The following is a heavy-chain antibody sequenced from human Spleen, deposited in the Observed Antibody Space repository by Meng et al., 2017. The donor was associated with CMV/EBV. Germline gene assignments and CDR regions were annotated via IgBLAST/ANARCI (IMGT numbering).Heavy chain of an antibody. D-gene: IGHD3-3*01. CDR1: GGSVSGGTYY. J-gene: IGHJ3*02. Sequence: SETLSLTCSVSGGSVSGGTYYWSWIRQPPGEGLEWIGFIYYSGSTNYNPSLKSRVTISVDTSKNQFSLWLNSVTAADTAVYYCARARPYYDFWSGYAFDIWGQGTMVTVSS. CDR3: ARARPYYDFWSGYAFDI. V-gene: IGHV4-61*01. CDR2: IYYSGST.